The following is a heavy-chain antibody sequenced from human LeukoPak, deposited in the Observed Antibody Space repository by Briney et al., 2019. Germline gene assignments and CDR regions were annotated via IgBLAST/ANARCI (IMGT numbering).Heavy chain of an antibody. CDR3: ARFDGGY. V-gene: IGHV3-74*01. J-gene: IGHJ4*02. CDR1: GFSFSNAW. CDR2: INSDGTST. D-gene: IGHD3-16*01. Sequence: GGSLRLSCAASGFSFSNAWMDWVRQAPGKGLVWVSRINSDGTSTSYADSVKGRFTISRDNAKNTLYLQMKSLRAEDTAVYYCARFDGGYWGQGTLVTVSS.